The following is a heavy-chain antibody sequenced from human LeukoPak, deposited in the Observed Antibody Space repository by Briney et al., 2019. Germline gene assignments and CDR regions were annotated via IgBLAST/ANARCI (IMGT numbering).Heavy chain of an antibody. Sequence: PSETLSLTCTVSGGSISSYYWSWIRQPPGKGLEWIGYIYYSGSTKYKPSPKSRVTISVDTSKNQFSLKLSSVTAADTAVYYCARGRFLEASDIWGQGTMVTVSS. V-gene: IGHV4-59*01. CDR2: IYYSGST. CDR1: GGSISSYY. CDR3: ARGRFLEASDI. J-gene: IGHJ3*02. D-gene: IGHD3-3*01.